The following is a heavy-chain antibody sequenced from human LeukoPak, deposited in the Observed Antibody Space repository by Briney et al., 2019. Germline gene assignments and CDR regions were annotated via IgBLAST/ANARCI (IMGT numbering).Heavy chain of an antibody. CDR2: NNHSGST. V-gene: IGHV4-34*01. D-gene: IGHD6-13*01. CDR1: WGSLSGFY. Sequence: SETPSLTCAVYWGSLSGFYWRWVRPPPREGPEWVGGNNHSGSTNYNPSLKSRVTISVDTSKNQFSLKLSSVTAADTAVYYCARGQAYSSGWYAPRYAFDIWGQGTMVTVSS. J-gene: IGHJ3*02. CDR3: ARGQAYSSGWYAPRYAFDI.